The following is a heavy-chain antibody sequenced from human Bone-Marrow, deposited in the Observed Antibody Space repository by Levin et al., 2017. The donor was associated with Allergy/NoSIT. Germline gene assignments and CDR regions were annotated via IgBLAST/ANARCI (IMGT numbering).Heavy chain of an antibody. CDR2: IDWDDDK. V-gene: IGHV2-70*01. J-gene: IGHJ4*02. D-gene: IGHD3-22*01. CDR3: ARVRAGGYYYDTSGFYFDQ. Sequence: VSGPTLVKPTETLTLTCTFSGFSLSTSGMCVSWIRQPPGKAPEWLAHIDWDDDKYYSTSLKTRLSISTDTSKNQVVLTMTNMDPVDTATYYCARVRAGGYYYDTSGFYFDQWGQGTLVTVSS. CDR1: GFSLSTSGMC.